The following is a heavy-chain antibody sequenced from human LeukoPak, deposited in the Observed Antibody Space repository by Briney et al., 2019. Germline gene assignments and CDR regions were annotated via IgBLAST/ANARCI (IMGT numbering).Heavy chain of an antibody. J-gene: IGHJ4*02. V-gene: IGHV4-31*03. Sequence: PSETLSLTCPVSSGSISGGVYYWSWIRQHPGKGLEWIGYSYYSGSTYYNPSLKSRVTISVDTSKNQFSLKLSSVTAADTAVYYCARGVRWLQLSYFDHWGQGTLVTVSS. CDR1: SGSISGGVYY. D-gene: IGHD5-24*01. CDR2: SYYSGST. CDR3: ARGVRWLQLSYFDH.